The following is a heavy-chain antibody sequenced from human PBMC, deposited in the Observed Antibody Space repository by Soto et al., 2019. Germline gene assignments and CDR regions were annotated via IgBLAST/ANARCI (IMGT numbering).Heavy chain of an antibody. CDR3: AAGGGLPRYY. V-gene: IGHV4-30-2*01. CDR2: ILANGST. D-gene: IGHD5-12*01. CDR1: GGSISSGGYS. Sequence: QLQLQESGSGLVKPSQTLSLTCAVSGGSISSGGYSWSWIRQPPGKGLEWIGDILANGSTYYNPSLKSRVTKSVDRSKNQFSLKLSSVTAADTAVYYCAAGGGLPRYYWGQGTLVTVSS. J-gene: IGHJ4*02.